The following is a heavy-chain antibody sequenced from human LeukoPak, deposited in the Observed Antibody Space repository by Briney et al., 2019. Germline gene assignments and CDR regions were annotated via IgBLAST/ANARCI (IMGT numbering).Heavy chain of an antibody. CDR2: MNPNSGNT. CDR3: ARGLGMPEGDGLCL. J-gene: IGHJ4*02. V-gene: IGHV1-8*03. CDR1: GYTFTSYD. Sequence: ASVKVSCKASGYTFTSYDINWVRQATGQGLEWMGWMNPNSGNTGYAQKFQGRVTITRNTSISTAYMELSSLRSEDTAVYYCARGLGMPEGDGLCLWGQGTLVTVSS. D-gene: IGHD7-27*01.